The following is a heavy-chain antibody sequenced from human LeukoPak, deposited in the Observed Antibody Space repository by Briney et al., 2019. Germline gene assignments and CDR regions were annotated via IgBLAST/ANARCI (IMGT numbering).Heavy chain of an antibody. CDR3: ARDPYSGSYGNYYYYFMDV. D-gene: IGHD1-26*01. Sequence: GGSLRLSCAASGFTFSNYWMHWVRQAPGKGLVWVSSITSGSSYIYYADSVKGRFTISRDNAKNSLYLQMNSLRAEDTAVYYCARDPYSGSYGNYYYYFMDVWGKGTTVTISS. CDR2: ITSGSSYI. CDR1: GFTFSNYW. V-gene: IGHV3-21*01. J-gene: IGHJ6*03.